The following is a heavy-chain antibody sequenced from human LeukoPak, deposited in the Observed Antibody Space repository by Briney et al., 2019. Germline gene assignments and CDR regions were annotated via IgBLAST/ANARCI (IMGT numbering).Heavy chain of an antibody. CDR3: ARTRIAVAGALGY. Sequence: SETLSLTCAVYGESFSGYYWSWIRQPPGKGLEWIGEINHIGSTNYNPSLKSRVTISVDTSKNQFSLKLSSVTAADTAVYYCARTRIAVAGALGYWGQGTLVTVS. CDR1: GESFSGYY. D-gene: IGHD6-19*01. V-gene: IGHV4-34*01. CDR2: INHIGST. J-gene: IGHJ4*02.